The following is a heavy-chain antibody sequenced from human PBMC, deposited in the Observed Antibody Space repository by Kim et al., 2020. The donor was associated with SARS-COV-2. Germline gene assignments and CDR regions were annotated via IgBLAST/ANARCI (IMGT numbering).Heavy chain of an antibody. V-gene: IGHV4-39*07. D-gene: IGHD3-9*01. J-gene: IGHJ4*02. CDR3: AGATISSAFFFDTFDY. CDR2: IYYSCST. Sequence: SETLSLTCTVSGCSISSSSYYWGWIRQPPGKGLEWIGSIYYSCSTYYHPSLKSRVTIPVDTSKNQFSLKLSSVTAADTAVYYFAGATISSAFFFDTFDYLGQGTLVTVSS. CDR1: GCSISSSSYY.